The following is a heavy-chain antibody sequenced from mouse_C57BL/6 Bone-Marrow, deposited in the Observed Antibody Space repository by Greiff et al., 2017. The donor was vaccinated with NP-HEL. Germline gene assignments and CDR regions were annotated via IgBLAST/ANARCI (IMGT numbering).Heavy chain of an antibody. J-gene: IGHJ3*01. CDR2: IYPRSGNT. Sequence: QVHVKQSGAELARPGASVKLSCKASGYTFTSYGISWVKQRTGQGLEWIGEIYPRSGNTYYNEKFKGKATLTADKSSSTAYMELRSLTSEDSAVYFCARGGYYGNYDWFAYWGQGTLVTVSA. V-gene: IGHV1-81*01. CDR1: GYTFTSYG. CDR3: ARGGYYGNYDWFAY. D-gene: IGHD2-1*01.